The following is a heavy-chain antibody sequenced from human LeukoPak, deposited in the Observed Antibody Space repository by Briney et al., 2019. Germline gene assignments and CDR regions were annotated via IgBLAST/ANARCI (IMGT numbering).Heavy chain of an antibody. CDR2: IYAGGST. CDR3: ARADPQTCRRANCYFVGMDV. Sequence: GGSLRLSCAASGFTVSSNYMTWVRQAPGKGLEWVSIIYAGGSTYHADSVKGRFTISRDNSKNTLYLQMTSLRAEDTAVYYCARADPQTCRRANCYFVGMDVWGQGTTVIVSS. V-gene: IGHV3-66*01. D-gene: IGHD2-2*01. J-gene: IGHJ6*02. CDR1: GFTVSSNY.